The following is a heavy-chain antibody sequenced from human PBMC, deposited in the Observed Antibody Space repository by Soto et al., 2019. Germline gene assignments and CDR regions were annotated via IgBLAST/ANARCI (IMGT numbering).Heavy chain of an antibody. Sequence: QVQLQQWGAGLLKPSETLSLTCAVYGGSFSGYYWSWIRQPPGKGLEWIGEINHSGSTNYNPSLKSRVTISVDTSKNQFSLKLSYVTAADTAVYYCARGLRRIAARPFAYFQHWGQGTLVTVSS. CDR3: ARGLRRIAARPFAYFQH. CDR2: INHSGST. V-gene: IGHV4-34*01. CDR1: GGSFSGYY. D-gene: IGHD6-6*01. J-gene: IGHJ1*01.